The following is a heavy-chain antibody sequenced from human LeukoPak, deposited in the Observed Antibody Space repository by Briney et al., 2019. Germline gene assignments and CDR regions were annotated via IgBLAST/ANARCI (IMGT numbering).Heavy chain of an antibody. V-gene: IGHV4-34*01. D-gene: IGHD3-22*01. J-gene: IGHJ4*02. Sequence: SETLSLTCAVYGGSFSGYYWSWIRQPPGKGLEWIGEINHSGSTNYNPSLKSRVTISVDTSKNQFSLKLSSVTAADTAVYYCARRKDYYDSAAFYWGQGTLITVSS. CDR1: GGSFSGYY. CDR3: ARRKDYYDSAAFY. CDR2: INHSGST.